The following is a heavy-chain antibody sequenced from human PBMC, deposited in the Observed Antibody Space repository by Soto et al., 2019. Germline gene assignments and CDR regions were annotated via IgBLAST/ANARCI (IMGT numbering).Heavy chain of an antibody. CDR3: AREGSSGWNGLNWFDP. V-gene: IGHV3-48*01. CDR2: ISSSSSTI. D-gene: IGHD6-19*01. Sequence: EVQLVESGGGLVQPGGSLRLSWAASGFTLITYSMNWFRQAPGQGLEGFSYISSSSSTIYYADSVKGRFTISRDNAKNSLYLQMNSLRAEDTAVYYCAREGSSGWNGLNWFDPWGQGTLVTVSS. CDR1: GFTLITYS. J-gene: IGHJ5*02.